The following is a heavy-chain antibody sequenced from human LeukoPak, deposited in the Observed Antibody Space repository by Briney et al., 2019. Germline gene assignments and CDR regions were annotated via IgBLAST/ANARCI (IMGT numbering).Heavy chain of an antibody. Sequence: PSGALSLTCTVSGGSISSHYWSWIRQPPGKGLECVGYMYYSGSTNYNPSLKSRVTMSVDTSKTQFSLKLSSVTAADTAVYYCARLLVSAAGGYYFDNWGQGTLVTVSS. D-gene: IGHD2-2*01. CDR2: MYYSGST. V-gene: IGHV4-59*11. J-gene: IGHJ4*02. CDR1: GGSISSHY. CDR3: ARLLVSAAGGYYFDN.